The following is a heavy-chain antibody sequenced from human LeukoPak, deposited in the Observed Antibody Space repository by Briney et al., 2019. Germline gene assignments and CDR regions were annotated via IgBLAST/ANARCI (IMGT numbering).Heavy chain of an antibody. CDR1: GYTFTSYY. V-gene: IGHV1-46*01. J-gene: IGHJ4*02. D-gene: IGHD5-18*01. CDR3: ARDPRGYNDY. Sequence: ASVKVSCKASGYTFTSYYMHWVRQAPGQGLEWMGIINPSGGSTSYAQKFQGRVTMTTDTSTSTAYMELRSLRSDDTAVYYCARDPRGYNDYWGQGTLVTVSS. CDR2: INPSGGST.